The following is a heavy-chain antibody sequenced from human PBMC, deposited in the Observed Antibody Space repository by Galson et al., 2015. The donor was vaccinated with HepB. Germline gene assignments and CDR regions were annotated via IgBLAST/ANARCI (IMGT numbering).Heavy chain of an antibody. CDR1: GFSLSTSGVG. D-gene: IGHD6-13*01. Sequence: PALVKPTQTLTLTCTFSGFSLSTSGVGVGWIRQPPGKALEWLALIYWDDDKRCSPSLKSRLTITKDTSKNQVVLTMTNMDPVDTATYYGAHSGSSWYGWGYYYGMDVWGQGTTVTVSS. CDR3: AHSGSSWYGWGYYYGMDV. CDR2: IYWDDDK. J-gene: IGHJ6*02. V-gene: IGHV2-5*02.